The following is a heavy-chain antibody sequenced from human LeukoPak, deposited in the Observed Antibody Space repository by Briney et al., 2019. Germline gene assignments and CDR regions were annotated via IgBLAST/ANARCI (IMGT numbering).Heavy chain of an antibody. CDR2: FDPEDGET. J-gene: IGHJ3*02. D-gene: IGHD3-22*01. Sequence: ASVKVSCKVSGYTLTELSMHWVRQAPGKGLEWMGGFDPEDGETIYAQKFQGRVTMTEDTSTDTAYMELSSLRSEDTAVYYCATSIHYYDSSVGDAFDIWGQGTMVTVSS. V-gene: IGHV1-24*01. CDR3: ATSIHYYDSSVGDAFDI. CDR1: GYTLTELS.